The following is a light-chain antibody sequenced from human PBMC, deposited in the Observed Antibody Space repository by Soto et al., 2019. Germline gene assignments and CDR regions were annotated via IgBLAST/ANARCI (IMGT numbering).Light chain of an antibody. CDR3: QQCGSSRWT. J-gene: IGKJ1*01. V-gene: IGKV3-20*01. CDR1: QSVSSNY. CDR2: AAS. Sequence: EIVLAQSPGTLSLSPGERATLSCRASQSVSSNYLAWYQQKPGQAPRLLIYAASSRATGIPDRFSGSGSGTDFTLTISRLEPEDFAVYYCQQCGSSRWTFGQGAKVEV.